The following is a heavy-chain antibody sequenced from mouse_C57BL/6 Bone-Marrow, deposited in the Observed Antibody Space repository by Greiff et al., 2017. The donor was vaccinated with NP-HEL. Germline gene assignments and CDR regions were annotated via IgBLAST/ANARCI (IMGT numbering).Heavy chain of an antibody. D-gene: IGHD2-5*01. CDR2: IWSGGST. CDR3: ARNGYSNPYYAMDY. V-gene: IGHV2-2*01. CDR1: GFSLTSYG. Sequence: QVKLKQSGPGLVQPSQSLSITCTVSGFSLTSYGVHWVRQSPGKGLEWLGVIWSGGSTDYNAAFISRLSISKDNSKSQVFFKMNSLQADDTAIYYCARNGYSNPYYAMDYWGQGTSVTVSS. J-gene: IGHJ4*01.